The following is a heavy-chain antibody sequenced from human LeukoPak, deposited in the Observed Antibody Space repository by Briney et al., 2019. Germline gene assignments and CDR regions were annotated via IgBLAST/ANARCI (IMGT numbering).Heavy chain of an antibody. D-gene: IGHD4-17*01. Sequence: SEPLSLTCTVSGGSIRYYYWSWIRQSPGKGLEWIGYIYYSGTTNYNPSLKSRVTISVDTSKNQFSLQLRSVTAADTAVYYCAREDPQTTVPEGMDVWGQGTTVTVSS. J-gene: IGHJ6*02. CDR3: AREDPQTTVPEGMDV. V-gene: IGHV4-59*01. CDR2: IYYSGTT. CDR1: GGSIRYYY.